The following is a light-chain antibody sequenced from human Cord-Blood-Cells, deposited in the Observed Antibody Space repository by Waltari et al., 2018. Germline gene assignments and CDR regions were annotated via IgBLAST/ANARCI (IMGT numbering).Light chain of an antibody. CDR2: DAS. CDR3: QQYDNLPLT. V-gene: IGKV1-33*01. J-gene: IGKJ4*01. CDR1: QDISNY. Sequence: DIQMTQSPSSLSASVGVRVTITCQASQDISNYLNWYQQKPGKAPKPLIYDASNLETGVPSRFSGSGSETDFTFTISTLQPEDIATYYCQQYDNLPLTVGGGTKVEIK.